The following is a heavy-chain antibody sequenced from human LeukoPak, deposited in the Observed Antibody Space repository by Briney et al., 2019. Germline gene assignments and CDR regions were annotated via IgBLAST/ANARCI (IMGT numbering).Heavy chain of an antibody. D-gene: IGHD6-19*01. CDR1: GFTFSSSA. Sequence: GGSLRLSCAASGFTFSSSAMSWVRQAPGKGLEWISGISGSGRGGRTYYADSVKGRFTISRDGSKNTLYLHMNSLRAEDTAVFYCAKAGGWPLDYWGQGTLVTVSS. V-gene: IGHV3-23*01. J-gene: IGHJ4*02. CDR3: AKAGGWPLDY. CDR2: ISGSGRGGRT.